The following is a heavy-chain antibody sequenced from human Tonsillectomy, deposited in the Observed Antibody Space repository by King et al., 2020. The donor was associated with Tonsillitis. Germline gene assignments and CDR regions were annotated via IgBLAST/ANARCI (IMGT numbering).Heavy chain of an antibody. CDR2: ISYSGST. J-gene: IGHJ6*03. V-gene: IGHV4-59*01. CDR1: GGSISSYY. Sequence: QLQESGPGLVKPSETLSLTCTVSGGSISSYYWSWIRQPPGKGLEWIGYISYSGSTNYNPSLTSRVTISVDTSKNQFSLKLSSVTAADTAVYYCARARFGYYMDVWGKGTTVTVAS. CDR3: ARARFGYYMDV. D-gene: IGHD3-10*01.